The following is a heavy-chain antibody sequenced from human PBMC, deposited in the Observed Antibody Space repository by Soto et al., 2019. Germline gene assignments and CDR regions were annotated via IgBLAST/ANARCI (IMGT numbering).Heavy chain of an antibody. D-gene: IGHD6-13*01. V-gene: IGHV1-18*01. J-gene: IGHJ4*02. CDR1: GYSFTDYG. CDR2: ISTYNGNT. CDR3: ARYSAGAAATVDY. Sequence: HVQLVQSGAEVKKPGASVKVSCKASGYSFTDYGVHWVRQAPGQGLEWMGWISTYNGNTNYAQKLQGRVTLTTDTSTTTAHMDLRSLRSDDTAVYYCARYSAGAAATVDYWGQGTPVTVSS.